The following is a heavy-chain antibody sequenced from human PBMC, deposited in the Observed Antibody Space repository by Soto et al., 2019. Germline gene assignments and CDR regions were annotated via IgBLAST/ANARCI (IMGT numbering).Heavy chain of an antibody. Sequence: SETLSLTCAVYGGSFSGYYWSWIRQPPGKGLEWIGEINHSGSTNYNPSPKSRVTISVDTSKNQFSLKLSSVTAADTAVYYCARRLRFLEWLFPGNWFDPWGQGTLVTVSS. V-gene: IGHV4-34*01. D-gene: IGHD3-3*01. J-gene: IGHJ5*02. CDR2: INHSGST. CDR1: GGSFSGYY. CDR3: ARRLRFLEWLFPGNWFDP.